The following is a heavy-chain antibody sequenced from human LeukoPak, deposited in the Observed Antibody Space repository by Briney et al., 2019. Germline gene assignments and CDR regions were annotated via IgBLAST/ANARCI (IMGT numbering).Heavy chain of an antibody. V-gene: IGHV4-39*01. Sequence: SETLSLTCTVSGGSISSSSYYWGWIRQPPGKGLEWIGSIYYSGSTYYNPSLKSRVTISVDTSKNQFSLKLSSVTAADTAVYYCARLSNDYGDYAGYWYFDLWGRGTLITVSS. D-gene: IGHD4-17*01. CDR1: GGSISSSSYY. J-gene: IGHJ2*01. CDR2: IYYSGST. CDR3: ARLSNDYGDYAGYWYFDL.